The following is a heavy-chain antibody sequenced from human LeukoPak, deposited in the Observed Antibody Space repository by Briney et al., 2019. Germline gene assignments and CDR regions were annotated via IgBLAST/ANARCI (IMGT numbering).Heavy chain of an antibody. J-gene: IGHJ5*02. CDR2: ISGGHYPT. Sequence: GESLRLSCAASGFSFSSFAMTWVRQAPGKGLEWVSSISGGHYPTYNTDSVKGRFTVSRDNSKNTLYLQMNSLRADDTAVYYCTKDPNGDYVGAFDPWGRGTLVTVSS. V-gene: IGHV3-23*01. CDR3: TKDPNGDYVGAFDP. D-gene: IGHD4-17*01. CDR1: GFSFSSFA.